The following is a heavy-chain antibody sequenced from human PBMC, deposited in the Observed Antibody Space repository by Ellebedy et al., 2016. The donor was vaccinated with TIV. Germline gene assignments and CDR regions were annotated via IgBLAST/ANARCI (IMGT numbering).Heavy chain of an antibody. CDR2: IIPIFGTA. CDR1: GGTFSSYA. CDR3: AREGYYYDSSGYYYGHAFDI. V-gene: IGHV1-69*06. J-gene: IGHJ3*02. Sequence: SVKVSXXASGGTFSSYAISWVRQAPGQGLEWMGGIIPIFGTANYAQKFQGRVTITADKSTSTAYMELSSLRSEDTAVYYCAREGYYYDSSGYYYGHAFDIWGQGTMVTVSS. D-gene: IGHD3-22*01.